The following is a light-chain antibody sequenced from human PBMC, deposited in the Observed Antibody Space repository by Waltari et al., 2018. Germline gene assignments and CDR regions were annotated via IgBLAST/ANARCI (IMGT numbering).Light chain of an antibody. CDR2: WTS. CDR3: EQYYTTPV. Sequence: DIVITHFPDSLSVFLVERAAIDCKSSQSVLSNTKNFCAWVHQKPGQPPKLLISWTSTREAGGPDRFSGSGSGTYVNLKISSLQAEDVAVCDWEQYYTTPVFGGGTKVEI. CDR1: QSVLSNTKNF. V-gene: IGKV4-1*01. J-gene: IGKJ4*01.